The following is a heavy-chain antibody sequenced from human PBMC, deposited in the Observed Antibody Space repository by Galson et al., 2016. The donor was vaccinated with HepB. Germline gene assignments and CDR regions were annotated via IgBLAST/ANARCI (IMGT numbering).Heavy chain of an antibody. CDR3: AREGGGNSYAGNAFDI. CDR2: ISGSSAYT. V-gene: IGHV3-11*05. CDR1: GFTFSDYY. J-gene: IGHJ3*02. D-gene: IGHD4-23*01. Sequence: SLRLSCAASGFTFSDYYMSWVRQAPGKGLEWVSDISGSSAYTNYADSVKGRVTISRDNAKKSLYLQLNSLRAKDTAVYYCAREGGGNSYAGNAFDIWGQGTMLTVSS.